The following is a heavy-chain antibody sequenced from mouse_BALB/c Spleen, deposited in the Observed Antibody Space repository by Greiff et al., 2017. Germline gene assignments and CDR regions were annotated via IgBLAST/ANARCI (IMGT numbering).Heavy chain of an antibody. Sequence: EVHLVESGGGLVKPGGSLKLSCAASGFTFSSYAMSWVRQTPEKRLEWVATISSGGSYTYYPASVKGRFTISRDNAKNTLYLQMSSLRSEDTAMYYCASLYWGQGTLVTVSA. CDR3: ASLY. CDR1: GFTFSSYA. V-gene: IGHV5-9-3*01. J-gene: IGHJ3*01. CDR2: ISSGGSYT.